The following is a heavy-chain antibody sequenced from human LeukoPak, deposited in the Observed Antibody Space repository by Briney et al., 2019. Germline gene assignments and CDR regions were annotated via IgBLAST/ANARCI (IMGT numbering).Heavy chain of an antibody. D-gene: IGHD5-24*01. CDR1: GYRFTRYW. Sequence: GESLKISCKGSGYRFTRYWIGWVRQMPGKGLEWMGIIYPADSDTRYSPSFQGQVTISADKSISTAYLQWSSLKASDTAMYYCASREMATMSPFDYWGQGTLVTVLS. J-gene: IGHJ4*02. CDR3: ASREMATMSPFDY. V-gene: IGHV5-51*01. CDR2: IYPADSDT.